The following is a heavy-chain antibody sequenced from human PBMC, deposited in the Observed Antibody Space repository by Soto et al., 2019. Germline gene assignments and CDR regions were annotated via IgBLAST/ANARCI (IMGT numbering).Heavy chain of an antibody. J-gene: IGHJ6*03. V-gene: IGHV4-59*01. Sequence: SETLSLTCTVSGGSLSSYYWSWIRQPPGKGLEWIGYIYYSGSTNYNPSLKSRVTISVDTSKNQFSLKLSSVTAADTAVYYCASGASGWSGSPAYMDVWGKGTTVTVSS. CDR3: ASGASGWSGSPAYMDV. D-gene: IGHD3-3*01. CDR2: IYYSGST. CDR1: GGSLSSYY.